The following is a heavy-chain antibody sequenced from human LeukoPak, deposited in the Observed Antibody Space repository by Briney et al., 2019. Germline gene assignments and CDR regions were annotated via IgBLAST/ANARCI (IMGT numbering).Heavy chain of an antibody. D-gene: IGHD3-9*01. V-gene: IGHV1-2*02. CDR2: INPNSGGT. J-gene: IGHJ5*02. CDR1: GYTFTGYY. CDR3: ARGEGYFDWLSFHNWFDP. Sequence: GASVKVSCKASGYTFTGYYIHWVRQAPGQGLEWMGWINPNSGGTNYAQKFQGRVTMTRDTSISTAYMELSRLRSDDTAVYYCARGEGYFDWLSFHNWFDPWGQGTLVTVSS.